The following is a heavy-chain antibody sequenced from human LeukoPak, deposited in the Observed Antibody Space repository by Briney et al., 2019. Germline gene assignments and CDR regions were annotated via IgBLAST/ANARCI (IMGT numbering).Heavy chain of an antibody. J-gene: IGHJ4*02. CDR3: ARENNWYIDY. Sequence: GGSLRLSCAASGFTFSSYWMHWVRQGPGKGLGWVSRIKSDGTSTNYADSVKGGFTISRDNAKNTLYLQMNSLRGDDTAVYYCARENNWYIDYWGQGTLVTVSS. CDR2: IKSDGTST. CDR1: GFTFSSYW. V-gene: IGHV3-74*01. D-gene: IGHD1-20*01.